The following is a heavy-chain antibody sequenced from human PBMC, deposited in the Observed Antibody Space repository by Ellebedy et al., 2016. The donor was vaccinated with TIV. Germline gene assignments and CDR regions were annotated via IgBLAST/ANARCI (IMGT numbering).Heavy chain of an antibody. J-gene: IGHJ4*02. D-gene: IGHD6-19*01. V-gene: IGHV1-2*02. CDR2: INPKNGDT. CDR3: GRSGYGSGWSFDY. CDR1: GYTFIGYY. Sequence: AASVKVSCKASGYTFIGYYMHWVRQAPGQGLEWMGWINPKNGDTSYAQKFPGRVTMHRDPSIRTACMELRRLGSDDTAVYYCGRSGYGSGWSFDYWGQGTLVTVSS.